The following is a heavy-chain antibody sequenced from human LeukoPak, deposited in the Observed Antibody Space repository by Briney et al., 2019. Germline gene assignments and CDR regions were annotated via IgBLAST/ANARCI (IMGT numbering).Heavy chain of an antibody. J-gene: IGHJ4*02. CDR1: GFTFSSYS. CDR3: ARAPYGSGSYSDY. V-gene: IGHV3-21*01. Sequence: GGSPRLSCAASGFTFSSYSMNWVCQAPGKGLEWVSSISSSSSYIYYADSVKGRFTISRDNAKNSLYLQMNSLRAEDTAVYYCARAPYGSGSYSDYWGQGTLVTVSS. CDR2: ISSSSSYI. D-gene: IGHD3-10*01.